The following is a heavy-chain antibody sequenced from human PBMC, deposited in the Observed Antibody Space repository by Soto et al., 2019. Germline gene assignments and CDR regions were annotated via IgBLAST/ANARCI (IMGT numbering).Heavy chain of an antibody. J-gene: IGHJ4*02. D-gene: IGHD3-22*01. V-gene: IGHV1-2*04. CDR1: GYTFTDFY. Sequence: GASVKFSCKTSGYTFTDFYMHWVRQGPGQGLEWMGWINPNSGDTKYAQNFQGWVTMTRDTSISTAYMELSSLRSEDTAVYYCAAERYYDSSGYYQDYWGQGTLVTVSS. CDR2: INPNSGDT. CDR3: AAERYYDSSGYYQDY.